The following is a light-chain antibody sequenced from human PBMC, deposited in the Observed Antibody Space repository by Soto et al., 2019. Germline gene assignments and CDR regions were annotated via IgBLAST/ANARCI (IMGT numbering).Light chain of an antibody. V-gene: IGLV2-14*01. J-gene: IGLJ1*01. CDR1: SGTLGSYNR. Sequence: QSVLTQPASVSGLLGQPFTFPGPGTSGTLGSYNRVSWYQQHPGKAPKLIIYEVTDRPSGVSNRFSGSKSGNTASLTISGLQAEDEAEYYCSSYTNINTRACVFGTGTKVTVL. CDR2: EVT. CDR3: SSYTNINTRACV.